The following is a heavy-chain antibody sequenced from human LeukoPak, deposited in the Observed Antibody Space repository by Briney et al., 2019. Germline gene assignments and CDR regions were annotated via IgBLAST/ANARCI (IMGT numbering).Heavy chain of an antibody. V-gene: IGHV1-8*01. J-gene: IGHJ6*02. CDR3: ARGGYKTGTTSYYYYGMDV. CDR2: MNPNSGNT. Sequence: ASVKVSCKASGYTFTSYDINWVRQATGQGLEWMGWMNPNSGNTGYAQKFQGRVTMTRNTSISTAYMELSSLRSEDTAVYYCARGGYKTGTTSYYYYGMDVWGQGTTVTVSS. CDR1: GYTFTSYD. D-gene: IGHD1-1*01.